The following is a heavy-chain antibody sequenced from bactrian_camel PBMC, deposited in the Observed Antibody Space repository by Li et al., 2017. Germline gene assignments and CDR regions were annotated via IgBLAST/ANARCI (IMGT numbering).Heavy chain of an antibody. Sequence: HVQLVESGGGSVQAGGSLRLSCEVLDYSYCMYDVSWYRQAPGKQREFVSTIDDDGRVSYADSVKGRFTISSDNDQTTLYLQMNSLKEEDTAMYYCAVAKRTGTCDRTLDLEHYRGQGTQVTVS. D-gene: IGHD8*01. V-gene: IGHV3S53*01. CDR2: IDDDGRV. J-gene: IGHJ4*01. CDR3: AVAKRTGTCDRTLDLEHY. CDR1: DYSYCMYD.